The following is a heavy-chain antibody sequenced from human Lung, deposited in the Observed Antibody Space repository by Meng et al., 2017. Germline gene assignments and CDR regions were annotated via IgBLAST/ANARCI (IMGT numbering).Heavy chain of an antibody. CDR3: ARGDGSGSLFEN. J-gene: IGHJ4*02. Sequence: EVQLVESGGGLVKPGGSLRRSCAASGFTLSDYSMNWVRRAPGKGLDGVSSISESGNYRYYADSVKGRFTVTRDNAKNSLYLQRNSLRAEDTAVYYCARGDGSGSLFENWGQGTLVTVSS. CDR2: ISESGNYR. CDR1: GFTLSDYS. D-gene: IGHD3-10*01. V-gene: IGHV3-21*01.